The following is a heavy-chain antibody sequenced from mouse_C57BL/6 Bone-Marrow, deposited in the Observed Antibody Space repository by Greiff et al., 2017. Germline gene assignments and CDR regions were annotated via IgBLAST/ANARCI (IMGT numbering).Heavy chain of an antibody. D-gene: IGHD2-3*01. CDR2: ISSGGSYT. Sequence: EVMLVESGGDLVKPGGSLKLSCAASGFTFSSYGMSWVRQTPDKRLEWVATISSGGSYTYYPDSVKGRFTISRDNAKNTLYLQMSSLKSEDTAMYYCARDDDGDYWGQGTTLTVSS. J-gene: IGHJ2*01. CDR3: ARDDDGDY. CDR1: GFTFSSYG. V-gene: IGHV5-6*02.